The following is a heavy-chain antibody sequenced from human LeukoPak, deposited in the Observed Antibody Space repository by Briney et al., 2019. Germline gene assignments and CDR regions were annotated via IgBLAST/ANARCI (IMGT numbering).Heavy chain of an antibody. D-gene: IGHD7-27*01. CDR1: GGTFSSYA. V-gene: IGHV1-69*04. CDR2: LIPLLGIA. J-gene: IGHJ5*02. CDR3: AGDRPTLRAGEYWFGP. Sequence: GASVKVSCKASGGTFSSYAVTWVRQAPGQGLEWMGRLIPLLGIANYAQKFQDRVTITADKSTSTAYMELRSLRSDDTAVYYCAGDRPTLRAGEYWFGPWGQGTLVTVSS.